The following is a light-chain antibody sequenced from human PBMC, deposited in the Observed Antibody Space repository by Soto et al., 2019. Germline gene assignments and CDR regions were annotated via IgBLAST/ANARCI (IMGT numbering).Light chain of an antibody. CDR3: QQSYGTPLT. V-gene: IGKV1-39*01. CDR1: QSISNY. CDR2: AAS. J-gene: IGKJ4*01. Sequence: DMEMTQSPSSLSEFVGDRVTITCRASQSISNYLNWYQHKPGKVPKLLIYAASSLQSGVPTRFSGSGSGTDFTPTINSLQPEDFATYYCQQSYGTPLTFGGGTKIEIK.